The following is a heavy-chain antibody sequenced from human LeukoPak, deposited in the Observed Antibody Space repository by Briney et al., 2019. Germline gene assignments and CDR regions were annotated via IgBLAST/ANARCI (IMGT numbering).Heavy chain of an antibody. CDR3: ARDQDSSVRGVIGY. CDR1: GYTFTSYG. Sequence: GASVKVSCTASGYTFTSYGISWVRQAPGQGLEWMGWIGPYNGNTNYAQNLQGRVTMTTDTSTSTAYMELGSLGSDDTAVYYCARDQDSSVRGVIGYWGQGTLVTVSS. D-gene: IGHD3-10*01. J-gene: IGHJ4*02. V-gene: IGHV1-18*01. CDR2: IGPYNGNT.